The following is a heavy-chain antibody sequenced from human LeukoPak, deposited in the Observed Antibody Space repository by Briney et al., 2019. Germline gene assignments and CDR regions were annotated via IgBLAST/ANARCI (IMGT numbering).Heavy chain of an antibody. Sequence: KPSETLSLTCSVSGDSISNNYWSWIRQPPGKGLEWIANIYYSGSTNYNPSLKSRVTISLDTSMNQFSLNLNSVTAADTAMYYCARGALNSGSYSFDYWGQGTLVTVSS. CDR2: IYYSGST. V-gene: IGHV4-59*01. D-gene: IGHD1-26*01. J-gene: IGHJ4*02. CDR1: GDSISNNY. CDR3: ARGALNSGSYSFDY.